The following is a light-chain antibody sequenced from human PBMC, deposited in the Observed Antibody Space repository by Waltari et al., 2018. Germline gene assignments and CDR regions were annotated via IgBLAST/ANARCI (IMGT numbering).Light chain of an antibody. CDR3: QSYDTSLSVV. CDR2: GTS. Sequence: QSVLTQPPSVSGAPGPRVSIPCTGSGSNLGAGYDVHWHQQHPGKAPKLLIYGTSTRPPGVPDRFFGSQSGTSASLAITALQAEDEAEYYCQSYDTSLSVVFGGGTKLTVL. J-gene: IGLJ2*01. V-gene: IGLV1-40*01. CDR1: GSNLGAGYD.